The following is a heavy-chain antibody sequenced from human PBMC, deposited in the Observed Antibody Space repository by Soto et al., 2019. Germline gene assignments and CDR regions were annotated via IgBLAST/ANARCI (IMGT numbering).Heavy chain of an antibody. CDR2: IYTDGGT. V-gene: IGHV4-31*02. D-gene: IGHD1-26*01. J-gene: IGHJ5*02. Sequence: WTWIRQHPGKGLEWIGCIYTDGGTDYSPSLKNRVTISMDTSQNHFSLRLTSLTAADTATYFCARGLTEWANGSWGQGTLVTVSS. CDR3: ARGLTEWANGS.